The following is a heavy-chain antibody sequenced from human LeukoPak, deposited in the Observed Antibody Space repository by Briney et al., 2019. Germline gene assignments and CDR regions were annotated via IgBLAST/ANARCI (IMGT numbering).Heavy chain of an antibody. J-gene: IGHJ4*02. Sequence: SEALSLTCTVSGGSISSYYWSWIRQSPGKGLEWIGEINYGGSTNYNPSLKSRVTISVDTSKNQFSLKLSSVTAADTAVYYCANLGPFDSWGQGTLVTVSS. D-gene: IGHD1-26*01. V-gene: IGHV4-34*01. CDR1: GGSISSYY. CDR3: ANLGPFDS. CDR2: INYGGST.